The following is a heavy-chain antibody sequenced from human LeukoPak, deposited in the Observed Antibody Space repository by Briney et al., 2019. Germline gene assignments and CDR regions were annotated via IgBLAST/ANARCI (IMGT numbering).Heavy chain of an antibody. V-gene: IGHV3-33*06. D-gene: IGHD1-26*01. CDR3: AKDGAGATSLDC. J-gene: IGHJ4*02. CDR2: IWNDGSYE. CDR1: RFTFSRDG. Sequence: RGSLRLSCAPSRFTFSRDGMHWVRQAPGKGLEWVAVIWNDGSYEYYAASVNGSLNISRDSSKNTLYLQMTSLRAEDTAVYYCAKDGAGATSLDCWGQGTLVTVSS.